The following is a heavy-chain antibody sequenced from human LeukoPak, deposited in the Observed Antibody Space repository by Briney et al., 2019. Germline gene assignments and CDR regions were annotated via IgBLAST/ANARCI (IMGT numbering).Heavy chain of an antibody. J-gene: IGHJ5*02. CDR1: GFTFSSYG. V-gene: IGHV3-30*02. CDR2: IRYDGSNK. CDR3: ARNTYYDFWSGRGLTYNWFDP. D-gene: IGHD3-3*01. Sequence: GRSLRLSCAASGFTFSSYGMHWVRQAPGKGLEWVAFIRYDGSNKYYADSVKGRFTISRDNSKNTLYLQMNSLRAEDTAVYYCARNTYYDFWSGRGLTYNWFDPWGQGTLVTVSS.